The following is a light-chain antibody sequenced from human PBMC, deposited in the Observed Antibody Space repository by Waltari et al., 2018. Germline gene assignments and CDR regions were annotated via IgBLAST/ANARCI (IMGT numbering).Light chain of an antibody. CDR1: QGISSW. Sequence: LQMTQSPASVSASVGDRVTINGRACQGISSWLAWYQQTPWKAPKLLIYAASSLQSGVPSRFSVRGSGTDFTLTISSLQPEDFATYYCQHANSFPRTFGGGTKVEIK. J-gene: IGKJ4*01. V-gene: IGKV1-12*01. CDR3: QHANSFPRT. CDR2: AAS.